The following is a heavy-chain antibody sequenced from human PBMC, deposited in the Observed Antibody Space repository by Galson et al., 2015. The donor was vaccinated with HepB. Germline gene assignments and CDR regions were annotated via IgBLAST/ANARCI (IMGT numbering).Heavy chain of an antibody. Sequence: SLRLSCAASGFTFSGSAMHWVRQASGKGLEWVGRIRSRANSYATAYAASVKGRFTISRDDSKNTAYLQMNSLKTEDTAVYYCTRLPEEYYYDSSGYGDAFDIWGQGTMVTVSS. D-gene: IGHD3-22*01. V-gene: IGHV3-73*01. CDR1: GFTFSGSA. J-gene: IGHJ3*02. CDR2: IRSRANSYAT. CDR3: TRLPEEYYYDSSGYGDAFDI.